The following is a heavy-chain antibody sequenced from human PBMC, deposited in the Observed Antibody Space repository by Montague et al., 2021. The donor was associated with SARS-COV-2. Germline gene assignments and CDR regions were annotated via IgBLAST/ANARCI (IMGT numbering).Heavy chain of an antibody. Sequence: TLSLTCTVSGDSISYFYWSWIRQPAGKGLEWIGRVSASGSTNYNPSLNSRVTMSVDTSKKQFSQRLSPVTAADTAVYYCARDVVAAPGTFDYWGQGTLVTVSS. J-gene: IGHJ4*02. D-gene: IGHD6-13*01. CDR2: VSASGST. CDR1: GDSISYFY. CDR3: ARDVVAAPGTFDY. V-gene: IGHV4-4*07.